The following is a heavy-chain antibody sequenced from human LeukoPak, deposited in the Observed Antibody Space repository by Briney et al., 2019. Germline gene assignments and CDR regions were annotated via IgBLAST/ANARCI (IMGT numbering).Heavy chain of an antibody. CDR2: IYSAGTT. J-gene: IGHJ6*03. V-gene: IGHV3-53*01. CDR3: ARGGGSGYFSAEYYMDV. Sequence: GGSLRLSCAASGFTVSSNYMSWVRQAPGKGLEWVSVIYSAGTTYYADTVKGRFTISKDNSKNTVYLHMNSLRADDAAVYYCARGGGSGYFSAEYYMDVWGEGTTVTISS. D-gene: IGHD3-22*01. CDR1: GFTVSSNY.